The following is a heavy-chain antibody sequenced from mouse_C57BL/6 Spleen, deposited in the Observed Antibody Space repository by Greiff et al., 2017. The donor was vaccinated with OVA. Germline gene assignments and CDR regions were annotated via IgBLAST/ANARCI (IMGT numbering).Heavy chain of an antibody. D-gene: IGHD1-1*02. V-gene: IGHV1-63*01. CDR1: GYTFTNYW. CDR3: ATSCGGQDPCYYAMGY. Sequence: QVQLQQSGAELVRPGTSVKMSCKASGYTFTNYWIGWAKQRPGHGLEWIGDIYPGGGYTNYNEKFKGKATLTADKSSSTAYMQFSSLTSEDSAIYYCATSCGGQDPCYYAMGYWGKGTSVTVAS. J-gene: IGHJ4*01. CDR2: IYPGGGYT.